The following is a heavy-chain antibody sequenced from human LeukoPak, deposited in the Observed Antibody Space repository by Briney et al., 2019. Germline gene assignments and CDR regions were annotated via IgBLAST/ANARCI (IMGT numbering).Heavy chain of an antibody. CDR2: INHSGST. CDR3: ARGKKWLRFWSLDY. D-gene: IGHD5-12*01. Sequence: SETLSLTCTVSDDSITMYYWTWIRQPPGKGLEWIGEINHSGSTNYNPSLKSRVTISVDTSKNQFSLKLSSVTAADTAVYYCARGKKWLRFWSLDYWGQGTLVTVSS. CDR1: DDSITMYY. J-gene: IGHJ4*02. V-gene: IGHV4-34*01.